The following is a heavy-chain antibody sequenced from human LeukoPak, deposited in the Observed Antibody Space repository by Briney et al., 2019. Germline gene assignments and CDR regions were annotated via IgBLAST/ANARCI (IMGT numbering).Heavy chain of an antibody. V-gene: IGHV4-59*01. CDR1: GGSISTYY. J-gene: IGHJ4*02. D-gene: IGHD6-6*01. CDR3: TRTYSSSSIDY. CDR2: IFYTGST. Sequence: MTSETLSLTCTVSGGSISTYYWSWIRQPPGKGLEWLGYIFYTGSTNYNPSLKSRVTMSIDTSKNQFSLKLSSVTAADTAVYYCTRTYSSSSIDYWGQGALVTVSS.